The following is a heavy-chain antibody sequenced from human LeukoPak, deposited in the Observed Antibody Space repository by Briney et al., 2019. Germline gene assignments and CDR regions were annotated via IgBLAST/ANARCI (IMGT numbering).Heavy chain of an antibody. J-gene: IGHJ4*02. CDR1: GGSISSGDYY. V-gene: IGHV4-30-4*08. Sequence: SETLSLTCTVSGGSISSGDYYWSWIRQPPGKGLEWIGYIYYSGSTYYNPSLKSRVTISVDTSKNQFSLKLSSVTAADTAVYYCARQGIYGSGRDYWGQGTLVIVSS. CDR2: IYYSGST. CDR3: ARQGIYGSGRDY. D-gene: IGHD3-10*01.